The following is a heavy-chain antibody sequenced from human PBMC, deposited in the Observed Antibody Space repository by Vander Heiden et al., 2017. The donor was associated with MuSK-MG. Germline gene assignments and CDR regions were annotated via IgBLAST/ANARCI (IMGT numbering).Heavy chain of an antibody. CDR3: ARDPRSDIVVVPGGMDV. J-gene: IGHJ6*02. Sequence: EVQLVESGGGLAQPGGSLRLSCAASGFTFSTYSMNWVRPAPGKGLEWVSYISSSSSTIYYADSVKGRFTISRDNAKNSLYLQMNSLRAEDSAVYYCARDPRSDIVVVPGGMDVWGQGTTVTVSS. V-gene: IGHV3-48*04. CDR2: ISSSSSTI. D-gene: IGHD2-2*01. CDR1: GFTFSTYS.